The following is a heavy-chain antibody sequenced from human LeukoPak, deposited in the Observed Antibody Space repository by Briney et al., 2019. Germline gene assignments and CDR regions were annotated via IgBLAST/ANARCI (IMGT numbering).Heavy chain of an antibody. CDR2: IYYSGST. V-gene: IGHV4-39*01. CDR1: GGSISSTTSY. Sequence: SETLSLTCAVSGGSISSTTSYWGWIRQPPGKGLEWIGRIYYSGSTFYNPSLKSRVTISVDTSKNQFSLKLSSVTAADTAVYYCARQRRLELPDYWGQGTLVTVSS. D-gene: IGHD3-16*01. CDR3: ARQRRLELPDY. J-gene: IGHJ4*02.